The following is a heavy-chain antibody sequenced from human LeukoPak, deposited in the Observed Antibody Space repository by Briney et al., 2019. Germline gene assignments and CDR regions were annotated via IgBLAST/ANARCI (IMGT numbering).Heavy chain of an antibody. CDR1: AFTFDDYG. CDR3: AREGVRYDSTGYYYYDYFDY. Sequence: GGSLRLSCAASAFTFDDYGMSWVRHAPGKGLEWVSGINWNGGSTVYADSVKGRFTNSRDNAKNSLYLQMNSLRAEDTALYYCAREGVRYDSTGYYYYDYFDYWGQGTLVTVSS. CDR2: INWNGGST. D-gene: IGHD3-22*01. J-gene: IGHJ4*02. V-gene: IGHV3-20*04.